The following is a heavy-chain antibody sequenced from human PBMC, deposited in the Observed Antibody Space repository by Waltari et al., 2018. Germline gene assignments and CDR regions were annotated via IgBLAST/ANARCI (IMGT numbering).Heavy chain of an antibody. CDR3: ARGRDGYIQDVFDI. CDR2: ISSSTTT. V-gene: IGHV3-48*01. J-gene: IGHJ3*02. CDR1: GFPFSPYN. Sequence: EVQLVESGGGMVQPGESLRLSCAASGFPFSPYNMNWVRQAPGKGLEWVSYISSSTTTYYADYVKGRFTISRDNAKNSLYLQMNSLRAEDTALYYCARGRDGYIQDVFDIWGQGTMVSVSS. D-gene: IGHD5-12*01.